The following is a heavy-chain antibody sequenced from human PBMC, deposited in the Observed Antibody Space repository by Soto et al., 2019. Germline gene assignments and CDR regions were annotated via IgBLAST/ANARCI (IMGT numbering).Heavy chain of an antibody. D-gene: IGHD3-22*01. CDR1: GGSISSGGYY. CDR3: GSLYDSSDPDAFDI. Sequence: QVQLQESGPGLVKPSQTLSLTCTVSGGSISSGGYYWSWIRQHPGKGLEWIGYIYYSGSTYYNPSLKSRVTISVDTSKNLFSLKLSSVTAGDTAVYYCGSLYDSSDPDAFDIWGQGTMAPVSS. CDR2: IYYSGST. V-gene: IGHV4-31*03. J-gene: IGHJ3*02.